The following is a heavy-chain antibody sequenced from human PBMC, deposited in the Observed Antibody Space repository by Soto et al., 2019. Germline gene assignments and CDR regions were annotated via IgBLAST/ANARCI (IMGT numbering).Heavy chain of an antibody. CDR3: ARDRQAGTDKVNWFAP. CDR1: GFSISRSA. V-gene: IGHV3-30*04. CDR2: IAYDGRNR. Sequence: QVHLVESWGGVVQPGRSLRLSCAASGFSISRSAMHLVRQAPGKGLEWVAVIAYDGRNRWYADSAKGRFTISRDNSKNTVYLQMSSLRGEDTAVYYGARDRQAGTDKVNWFAPWGQGTLVNVSS. J-gene: IGHJ5*02.